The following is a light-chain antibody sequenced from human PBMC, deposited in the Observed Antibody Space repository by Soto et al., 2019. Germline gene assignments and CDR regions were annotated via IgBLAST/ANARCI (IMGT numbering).Light chain of an antibody. V-gene: IGKV3-20*01. CDR2: GAS. Sequence: EIVLTQSPGTLSLSPGERATLSCRANQSVSSSYLAWYQQKPGQAPRLLIYGASSRATGIPDRFSGSGSGTDFTLTISRLEPEDFAVYYCQHYGSLVLTFGGGTKVEIK. CDR1: QSVSSSY. J-gene: IGKJ4*01. CDR3: QHYGSLVLT.